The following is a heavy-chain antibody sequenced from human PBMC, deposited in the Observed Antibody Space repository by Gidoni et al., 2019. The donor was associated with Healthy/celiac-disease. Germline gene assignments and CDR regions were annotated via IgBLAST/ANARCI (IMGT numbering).Heavy chain of an antibody. V-gene: IGHV3-23*01. CDR3: ANHLNRAAAIH. Sequence: EVQLLESGGGLLQPGGSLRLSSAASGFTFRSYAMSWVRQAPGKGLEGVVAIRGSGGSTYYADSVKGRFTISRDNSKNTLYLKMNSLRAEETAVYYCANHLNRAAAIHWGQGTLVTVSS. D-gene: IGHD6-13*01. J-gene: IGHJ4*02. CDR1: GFTFRSYA. CDR2: IRGSGGST.